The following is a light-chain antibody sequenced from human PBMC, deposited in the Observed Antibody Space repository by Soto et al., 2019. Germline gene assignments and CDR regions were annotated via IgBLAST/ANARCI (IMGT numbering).Light chain of an antibody. CDR3: AAWDDSLNGVV. V-gene: IGLV1-44*01. CDR1: SSNIGRYT. J-gene: IGLJ3*02. Sequence: QSVLTQPPSASGTPGQRVTISCSGSSSNIGRYTVNWYQQLPGTAPKLLIYRNDQRPSGVPDRFSGSKSGTSASLAISGLQSEDEADYYCAAWDDSLNGVVFGGGTKLTVL. CDR2: RND.